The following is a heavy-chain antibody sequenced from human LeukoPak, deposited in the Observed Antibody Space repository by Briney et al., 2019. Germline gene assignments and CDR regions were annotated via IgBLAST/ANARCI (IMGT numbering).Heavy chain of an antibody. CDR3: ARVVSPYYYGSGSYSHFDY. CDR2: INPNSGGT. CDR1: GYTFTGYY. D-gene: IGHD3-10*01. Sequence: ASVKVSCKASGYTFTGYYMHWVRQAPGQGLEWMGWINPNSGGTNYAQKFQGRVTMTRDTSISTAYMELSRLRSDDTAVYYCARVVSPYYYGSGSYSHFDYWGQGTLVTVSS. V-gene: IGHV1-2*02. J-gene: IGHJ4*02.